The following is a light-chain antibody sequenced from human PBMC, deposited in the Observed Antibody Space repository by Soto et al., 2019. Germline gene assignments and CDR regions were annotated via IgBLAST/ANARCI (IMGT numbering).Light chain of an antibody. CDR1: QSVSSSY. Sequence: EIMLAHLRGTLFLTPGERATLSCRASQSVSSSYLAWYQQKPGQAPRLLIYGASSRATGIPDRFSGSGSGTDFTLTIIILEPEDFAVYYCQQYGSSPSTSGQGTKVDIK. CDR2: GAS. J-gene: IGKJ1*01. V-gene: IGKV3-20*01. CDR3: QQYGSSPST.